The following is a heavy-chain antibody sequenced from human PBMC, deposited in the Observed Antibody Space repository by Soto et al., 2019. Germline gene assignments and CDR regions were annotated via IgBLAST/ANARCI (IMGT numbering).Heavy chain of an antibody. CDR2: IKSKTDGGTT. Sequence: EVQLVESGGGLVKPGGSLRLSCAASGFTFSNAWMSWVRQAPGKGLEWVGRIKSKTDGGTTDYAAPVKGRFTISRDDSKNPPYLQMNRLKTEGTAVYYCTSLIAAAGLFYYWGQGTLVTVSS. CDR3: TSLIAAAGLFYY. J-gene: IGHJ4*02. D-gene: IGHD6-13*01. V-gene: IGHV3-15*01. CDR1: GFTFSNAW.